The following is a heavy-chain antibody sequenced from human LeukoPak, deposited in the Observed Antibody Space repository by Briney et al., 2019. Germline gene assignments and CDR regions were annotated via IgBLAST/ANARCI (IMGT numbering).Heavy chain of an antibody. D-gene: IGHD3-22*01. CDR2: INPSGGST. Sequence: ASVKVSCKASGYTFTSYYMHWVRQAPGQGLEWMGIINPSGGSTSYAQKFQGRVTMTRDMSMSTVYMELSSLRSEDTAVYYCARSRYALLPDYWGQGTLVTVSS. CDR1: GYTFTSYY. J-gene: IGHJ4*02. CDR3: ARSRYALLPDY. V-gene: IGHV1-46*01.